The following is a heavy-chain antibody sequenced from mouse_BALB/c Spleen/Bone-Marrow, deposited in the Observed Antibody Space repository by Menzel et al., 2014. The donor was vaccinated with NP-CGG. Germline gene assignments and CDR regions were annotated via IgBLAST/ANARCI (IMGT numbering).Heavy chain of an antibody. V-gene: IGHV1-18*01. D-gene: IGHD2-1*01. J-gene: IGHJ3*01. CDR3: ARDYGNPSPFAY. CDR2: INPYNGGT. CDR1: GYSFTGYT. Sequence: VQLKESGPELVKPGASMKISCKASGYSFTGYTMNWVKQSHGKNLEWIGLINPYNGGTSYNQKFKGKATLTVDKSSSTAYMELLSLTSEGSAVYYCARDYGNPSPFAYWGQGTLVTVSA.